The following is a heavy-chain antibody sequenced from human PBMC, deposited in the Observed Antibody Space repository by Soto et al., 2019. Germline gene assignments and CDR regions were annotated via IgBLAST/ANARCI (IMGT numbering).Heavy chain of an antibody. J-gene: IGHJ3*02. CDR1: GGSLSGYY. Sequence: QVQLQESGPGLVKPSEALSLTCTVSGGSLSGYYWSWILQPPGKGLEWIGYIYYGGTTNYNPSVESRLTLSVDTSQNQFSLKLNSVTAADTAVYYCARVQTRGDAFDIWGQGTMVTVSS. CDR3: ARVQTRGDAFDI. V-gene: IGHV4-59*08. CDR2: IYYGGTT. D-gene: IGHD2-2*01.